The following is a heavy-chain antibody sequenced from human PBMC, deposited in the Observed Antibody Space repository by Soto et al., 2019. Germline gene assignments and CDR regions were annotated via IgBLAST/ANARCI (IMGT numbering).Heavy chain of an antibody. J-gene: IGHJ6*02. CDR3: ARDRWYDSSGYQYPTGSYYYYYGMDV. CDR1: GFTFSSYG. Sequence: GGSLRLSCAASGFTFSSYGMHWVRQAPGKGLEWVAVIWYDGSNKYYADSVKGRFTISRDNSKNTLYLQMNSLRAEDTAVYYCARDRWYDSSGYQYPTGSYYYYYGMDVWGQGTTVTVSS. D-gene: IGHD3-22*01. CDR2: IWYDGSNK. V-gene: IGHV3-33*01.